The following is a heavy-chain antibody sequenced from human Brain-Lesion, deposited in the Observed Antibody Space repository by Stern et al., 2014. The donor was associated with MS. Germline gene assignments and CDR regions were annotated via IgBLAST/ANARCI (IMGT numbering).Heavy chain of an antibody. D-gene: IGHD3-22*01. CDR1: GYTFTGYY. CDR2: INPKSGGT. Sequence: QLVESGAEVQKPGASGKVSCKASGYTFTGYYMHWVRQAPGQGLEWLGCINPKSGGTNYAQKFQGWVTMTRDTSINTAYMELSRLRSDDTAVYYCATYYYDSTGYNDFWGQGTLVTVSS. J-gene: IGHJ4*02. V-gene: IGHV1-2*04. CDR3: ATYYYDSTGYNDF.